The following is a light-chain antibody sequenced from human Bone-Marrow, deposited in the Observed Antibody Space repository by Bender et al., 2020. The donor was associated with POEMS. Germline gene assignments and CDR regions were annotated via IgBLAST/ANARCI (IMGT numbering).Light chain of an antibody. CDR3: AAWDADLRAWV. CDR1: SSNIGNNF. J-gene: IGLJ3*02. CDR2: NNN. Sequence: QSVLTQPPSASGTPGQRVTISCSGDSSNIGNNFLDWYQQLPGSAPKLLIYNNNQRPSGVPDRFSGSKSGASASLGISGLRSEDETDYFCAAWDADLRAWVFGGGTKLTVL. V-gene: IGLV1-47*01.